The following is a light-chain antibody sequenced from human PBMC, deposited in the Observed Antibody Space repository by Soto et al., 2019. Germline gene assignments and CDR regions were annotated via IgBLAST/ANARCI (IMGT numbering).Light chain of an antibody. J-gene: IGLJ3*02. CDR2: DDG. V-gene: IGLV3-21*02. Sequence: SYELTQPPSLSVAPGQTARMTCGGNNIGIKAVHWCQQRPGQAPVLVVHDDGDRPSGIPDRFSGSNSGNTATLTITRVEAGDDADYYCQVWDSGTDHPVFGGGTKLTVL. CDR1: NIGIKA. CDR3: QVWDSGTDHPV.